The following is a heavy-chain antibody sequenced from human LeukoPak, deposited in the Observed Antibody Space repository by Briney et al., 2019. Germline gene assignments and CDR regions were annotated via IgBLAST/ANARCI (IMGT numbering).Heavy chain of an antibody. V-gene: IGHV4-59*01. CDR2: IYYSGST. J-gene: IGHJ3*02. CDR3: ARGNIAVVPAAMALDAFDI. Sequence: SETLSLTCTVSGGSISSYYWSWIRQPPGKGLEWIGYIYYSGSTNYNPSLKSRVTISVDTSKNQFSLKLSSVTAADTAVYYCARGNIAVVPAAMALDAFDIWGQGTMVTVSS. CDR1: GGSISSYY. D-gene: IGHD2-2*01.